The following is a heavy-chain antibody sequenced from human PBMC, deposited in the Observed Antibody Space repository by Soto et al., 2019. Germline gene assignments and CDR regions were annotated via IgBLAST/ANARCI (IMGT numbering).Heavy chain of an antibody. D-gene: IGHD2-2*01. Sequence: GESLKISCKGSGYTFTNYWIGCVRQMPGKGPEWMGIIYPGDSDTKYNPSFQGQVTISADKSITTTYLQWSSLKASDTAIYYCAPAIFYYRMEYWGQGTTVPVSS. CDR1: GYTFTNYW. V-gene: IGHV5-51*01. CDR2: IYPGDSDT. CDR3: APAIFYYRMEY. J-gene: IGHJ6*02.